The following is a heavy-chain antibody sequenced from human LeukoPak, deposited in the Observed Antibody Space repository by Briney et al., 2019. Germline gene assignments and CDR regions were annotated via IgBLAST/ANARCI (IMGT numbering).Heavy chain of an antibody. CDR1: GGSLTNYY. CDR3: ARLNFRGGEALHFDS. V-gene: IGHV4-4*09. D-gene: IGHD3-16*01. CDR2: IHSDGTT. J-gene: IGHJ4*02. Sequence: KPSETLSLTCSASGGSLTNYYWGWIRQPPGKGLEFIGYIHSDGTTNYYSSLQSRVAISLDTSKIQFSLRLYSVTAADTALYFCARLNFRGGEALHFDSWGQGTLVTVSS.